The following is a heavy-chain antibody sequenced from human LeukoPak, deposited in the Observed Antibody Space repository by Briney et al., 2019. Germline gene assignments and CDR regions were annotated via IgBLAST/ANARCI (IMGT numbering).Heavy chain of an antibody. D-gene: IGHD4-23*01. J-gene: IGHJ4*02. Sequence: PGGSLRLSRAASGFTFYDYAMHWVRQAPGKGLEWVSGISNSGGSTHYADSVKGRFTISRDNSKSTLYLQMSSLRAEDTAVYYCAKIGFPTTVLTPGTVWWGQGTLVTVSS. V-gene: IGHV3-23*01. CDR1: GFTFYDYA. CDR2: ISNSGGST. CDR3: AKIGFPTTVLTPGTVW.